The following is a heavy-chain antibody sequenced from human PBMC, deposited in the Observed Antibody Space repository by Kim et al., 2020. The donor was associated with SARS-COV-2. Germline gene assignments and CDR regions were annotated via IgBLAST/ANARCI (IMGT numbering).Heavy chain of an antibody. CDR3: ARPLASSSWYDAFDI. D-gene: IGHD6-13*01. V-gene: IGHV4-30-2*03. J-gene: IGHJ3*02. Sequence: SLKSRVTISVGTSKNQFSLKLSSVTAADTAVYYCARPLASSSWYDAFDIWGQGTMVTVSS.